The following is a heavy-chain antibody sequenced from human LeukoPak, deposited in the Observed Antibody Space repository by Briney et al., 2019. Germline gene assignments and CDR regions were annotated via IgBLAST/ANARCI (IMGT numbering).Heavy chain of an antibody. CDR1: GFTFTRFW. V-gene: IGHV3-7*03. Sequence: GGSLRLSCAASGFTFTRFWVTWVRQAPGKGLEWVANIKQGGSEKYYVDSVKGRFTISRDNAKNSLSLQMNSLRAEDTAVYYCVVNIVATWDYWGQGTLVTVSS. CDR2: IKQGGSEK. D-gene: IGHD5-12*01. J-gene: IGHJ4*02. CDR3: VVNIVATWDY.